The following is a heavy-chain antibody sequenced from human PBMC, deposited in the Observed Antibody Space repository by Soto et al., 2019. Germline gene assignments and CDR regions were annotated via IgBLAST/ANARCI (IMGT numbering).Heavy chain of an antibody. V-gene: IGHV4-39*01. Sequence: QLQLQESGPGLVKPSETLSLTCTVSGGSISSSSYYWGWIRQPPGKGLEWIGSIYYSGSTYCNPYLMSGVTSSVDPSETQSSLELRPVTAADTAVYYCARGPYYYSSGSYRNWYFDLWGRGTLVTVSS. CDR3: ARGPYYYSSGSYRNWYFDL. CDR1: GGSISSSSYY. J-gene: IGHJ2*01. D-gene: IGHD3-10*01. CDR2: IYYSGST.